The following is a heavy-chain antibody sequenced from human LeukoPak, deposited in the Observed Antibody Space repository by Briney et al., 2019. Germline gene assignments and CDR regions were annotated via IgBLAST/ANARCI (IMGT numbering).Heavy chain of an antibody. V-gene: IGHV3-48*04. Sequence: QAGGSLRLSCAASGFTFSPYPMNWVRQAPGKGLEWVSYISGGSDTIHYADSVKGRFTISRDNAKNSLYLQMNSLRAEDTAVYYCARGMADFDAFDIWGQGTMVTVSS. D-gene: IGHD3-3*01. CDR3: ARGMADFDAFDI. CDR2: ISGGSDTI. CDR1: GFTFSPYP. J-gene: IGHJ3*02.